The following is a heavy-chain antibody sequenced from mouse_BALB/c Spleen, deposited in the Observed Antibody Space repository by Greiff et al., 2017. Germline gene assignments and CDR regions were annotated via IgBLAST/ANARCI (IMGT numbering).Heavy chain of an antibody. CDR1: GYAFSSYW. J-gene: IGHJ2*01. CDR3: ARGAYYRYFDY. Sequence: QVQLQQSGAELVRPGSSVKISCKASGYAFSSYWMNWVKQRPGQGLEWIGQIYPGDGDTNYNGKFKGKATLTADKSSSTAYMQLSSLTSEDSAVYFCARGAYYRYFDYWGQGTTLTVSS. CDR2: IYPGDGDT. V-gene: IGHV1-80*01. D-gene: IGHD2-14*01.